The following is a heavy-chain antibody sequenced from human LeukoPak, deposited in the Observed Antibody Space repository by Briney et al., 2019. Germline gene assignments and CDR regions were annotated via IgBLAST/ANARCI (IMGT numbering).Heavy chain of an antibody. CDR2: IIPIFGTA. D-gene: IGHD3-10*01. CDR1: GGTFSSYA. V-gene: IGHV1-69*05. J-gene: IGHJ4*02. Sequence: SVKVSCKASGGTFSSYAISWVRQAPGQGLEWMGGIIPIFGTANYAQKFQGRVTITTDESTSTAYMELSSLRSEDTAVYYCASRFTMVRGVIGFDYWGQGTLVTVSP. CDR3: ASRFTMVRGVIGFDY.